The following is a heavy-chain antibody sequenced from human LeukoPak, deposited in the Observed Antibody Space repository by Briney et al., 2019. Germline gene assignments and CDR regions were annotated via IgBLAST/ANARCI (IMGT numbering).Heavy chain of an antibody. J-gene: IGHJ4*02. CDR3: AASIAAAGPYYFDY. CDR2: IIPIFGTA. CDR1: GGTFSSYA. D-gene: IGHD6-13*01. Sequence: SVKVSCKASGGTFSSYAISWVRQAPGQGLEWMGGIIPIFGTANYAQKFQGRVTITADESTSTAYMELSSLRSEDTAVYYCAASIAAAGPYYFDYWGQGTLVTVSS. V-gene: IGHV1-69*13.